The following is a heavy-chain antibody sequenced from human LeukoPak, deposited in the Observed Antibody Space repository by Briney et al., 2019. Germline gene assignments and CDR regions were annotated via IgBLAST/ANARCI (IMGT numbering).Heavy chain of an antibody. D-gene: IGHD3-3*01. V-gene: IGHV3-7*01. CDR3: ARRTTIFPRRYFFDY. CDR1: GFNFSYSW. CDR2: IKEDGSET. J-gene: IGHJ4*02. Sequence: GSLRLSCAASGFNFSYSWMSWVRQAPGKGLEWVANIKEDGSETYYADSVMGRFTISRDNAENSLFLQMTSLRGEDTAVYFCARRTTIFPRRYFFDYWGQGTLVTVSS.